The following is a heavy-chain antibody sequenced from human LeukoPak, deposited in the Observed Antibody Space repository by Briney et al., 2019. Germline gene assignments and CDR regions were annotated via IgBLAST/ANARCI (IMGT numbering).Heavy chain of an antibody. V-gene: IGHV3-30*02. CDR1: GFTFSSYG. Sequence: GGSLRLSCAASGFTFSSYGRHWVRQAPGKGLEWVAFIRYDGSNKYYADSVKGRFTISRDNSKNTLYLQMNSLRAEDTAVYYCAKLGFGEPIGDYWGQGTLVTVSS. D-gene: IGHD3-10*01. J-gene: IGHJ4*02. CDR3: AKLGFGEPIGDY. CDR2: IRYDGSNK.